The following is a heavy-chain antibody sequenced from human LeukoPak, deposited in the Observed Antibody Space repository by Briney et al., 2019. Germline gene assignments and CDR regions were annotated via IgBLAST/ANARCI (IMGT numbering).Heavy chain of an antibody. Sequence: GGSLRLSCAASGFTFSSYAMSWVRQAPGKGLEWVSAISGSGGSTYYADSVKGRFTISRDNAKNSLYLQMNSLRAEDTAVYYCARHGRDGYNFVDYWGQGTLVTVSS. V-gene: IGHV3-23*01. J-gene: IGHJ4*02. D-gene: IGHD5-24*01. CDR1: GFTFSSYA. CDR3: ARHGRDGYNFVDY. CDR2: ISGSGGST.